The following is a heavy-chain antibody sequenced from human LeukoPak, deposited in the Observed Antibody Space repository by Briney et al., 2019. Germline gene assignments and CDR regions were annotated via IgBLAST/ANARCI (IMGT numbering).Heavy chain of an antibody. Sequence: GGSLRLSCAASGFTFSSYSMNWVRQAPGKGLEWVSSISSSSSYIYYADSVKGRFTISRDNSKNTQSLQMNSLRAEDTAVYYCAKDDDWGRYKHWGQGTLVTVSS. CDR2: ISSSSSYI. CDR1: GFTFSSYS. V-gene: IGHV3-21*04. CDR3: AKDDDWGRYKH. D-gene: IGHD3-16*01. J-gene: IGHJ1*01.